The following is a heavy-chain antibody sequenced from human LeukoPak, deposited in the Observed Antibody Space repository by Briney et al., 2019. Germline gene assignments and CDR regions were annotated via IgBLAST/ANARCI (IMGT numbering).Heavy chain of an antibody. V-gene: IGHV1-8*03. CDR3: ARGPLKIETYDNVWGQSRHISGTYFDY. D-gene: IGHD3-16*01. CDR1: GYIFTDSD. CDR2: MNPNSGNT. J-gene: IGHJ4*02. Sequence: ASVKVSCKTSGYIFTDSDVNWMRQAIGQGLEWMGWMNPNSGNTGYAQKFQGRLTITRDTSINTAYMELSSLTSEDTAVYYCARGPLKIETYDNVWGQSRHISGTYFDYWGQGALVTVSS.